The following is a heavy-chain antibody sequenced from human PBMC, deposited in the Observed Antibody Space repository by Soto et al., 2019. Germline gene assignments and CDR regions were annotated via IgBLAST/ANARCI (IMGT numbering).Heavy chain of an antibody. CDR2: ISAYNGNT. J-gene: IGHJ4*02. V-gene: IGHV1-18*01. Sequence: ASVKVSCKASGYTFTSYGISWVRQAPGQGLEWMGWISAYNGNTNYAQKLQGRVTMTTDTSTSTAYMELRSLRSDDTAAYYCARGSIYYDFWSGPSSFDYWGQGTLVTVSS. CDR1: GYTFTSYG. D-gene: IGHD3-3*01. CDR3: ARGSIYYDFWSGPSSFDY.